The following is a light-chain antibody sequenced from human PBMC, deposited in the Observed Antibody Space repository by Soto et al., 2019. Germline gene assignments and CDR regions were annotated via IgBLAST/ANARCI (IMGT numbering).Light chain of an antibody. Sequence: QSVLTQPPSASATPGQRVTISCSGSSSNIGSVFVFWYQQLPGTAPKLLIYRNNQRPSGVPDRFSGSKSGTSASLAISGLRSEDEADYYCAAWDHSLSGWMIGGGTKLTVL. CDR2: RNN. J-gene: IGLJ3*02. CDR1: SSNIGSVF. CDR3: AAWDHSLSGWM. V-gene: IGLV1-47*01.